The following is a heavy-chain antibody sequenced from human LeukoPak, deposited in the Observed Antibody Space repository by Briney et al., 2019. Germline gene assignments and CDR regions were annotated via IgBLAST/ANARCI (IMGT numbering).Heavy chain of an antibody. CDR3: ARGVDWGYYDSSGYYHDY. D-gene: IGHD3-22*01. V-gene: IGHV1-3*01. CDR1: GYTFTSYA. CDR2: INAGNGNT. J-gene: IGHJ4*02. Sequence: ASVKVSCKASGYTFTSYAMHWVRQAPGQRLEWMGWINAGNGNTKYSQKFQGRVTITRDTSASTAYMELSSLRSEDTAVYYCARGVDWGYYDSSGYYHDYWGQGTLVTVSS.